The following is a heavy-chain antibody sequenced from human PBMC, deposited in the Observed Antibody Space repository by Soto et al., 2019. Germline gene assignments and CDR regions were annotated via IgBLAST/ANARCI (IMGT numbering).Heavy chain of an antibody. D-gene: IGHD5-12*01. CDR2: INANNDNT. J-gene: IGHJ4*02. CDR3: ARELRGGSLRWIDY. Sequence: QVQLVQSGAEVKKPGASVKVSCKASGYTFTSYGISWVRQAPGQGHEWMGWINANNDNTNYAQKLQGRVTMTTDTSTSIADMELRSLRSNDTAVYYCARELRGGSLRWIDYWGQGTLVTVSS. V-gene: IGHV1-18*01. CDR1: GYTFTSYG.